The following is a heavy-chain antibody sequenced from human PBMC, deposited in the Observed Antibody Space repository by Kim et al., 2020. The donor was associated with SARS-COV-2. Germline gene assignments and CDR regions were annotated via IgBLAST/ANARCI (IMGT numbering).Heavy chain of an antibody. CDR2: IYQTGSA. CDR1: GGSVSSPYY. V-gene: IGHV4-59*02. Sequence: SETLSLTCSVSGGSVSSPYYWNWIRQVPGKGLEWLGYIYQTGSATYNPSLKGRITISRDTSTNQFSLRLTSLTAADTGIYYCAGDPRSFYFDSWGQGAPV. CDR3: AGDPRSFYFDS. D-gene: IGHD3-16*02. J-gene: IGHJ4*02.